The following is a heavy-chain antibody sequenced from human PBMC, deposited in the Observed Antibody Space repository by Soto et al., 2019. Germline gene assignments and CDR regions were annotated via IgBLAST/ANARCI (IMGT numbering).Heavy chain of an antibody. Sequence: QLQLQESGPGLVKPSETLSLTCTVSGGSISSSSYYWGWIRQPPGKGLEWIGSIYYSGSTYYNPSLKSRVTISVDTSKNQFSLKLSSVTAADAAVYYCARGKSIALNWFDPWGQGTLVTVSS. CDR2: IYYSGST. V-gene: IGHV4-39*01. CDR1: GGSISSSSYY. J-gene: IGHJ5*02. CDR3: ARGKSIALNWFDP. D-gene: IGHD6-6*01.